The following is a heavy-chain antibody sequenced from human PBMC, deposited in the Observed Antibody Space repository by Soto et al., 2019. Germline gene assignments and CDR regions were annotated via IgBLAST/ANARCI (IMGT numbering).Heavy chain of an antibody. CDR3: AMVCGWSGGSSGMDV. V-gene: IGHV3-72*01. D-gene: IGHD6-19*01. CDR2: IRRKANSYTT. CDR1: GLIFSDYH. Sequence: EVQFVEAGGGLVQTGASLRLSCAASGLIFSDYHMDSVRQAPGKGLEWDGRIRRKANSYTTEYAASVKGSFTISRDDSKNSLYLQMNSLKSEDAAVYYGAMVCGWSGGSSGMDVWGQGTRVTVSS. J-gene: IGHJ6*01.